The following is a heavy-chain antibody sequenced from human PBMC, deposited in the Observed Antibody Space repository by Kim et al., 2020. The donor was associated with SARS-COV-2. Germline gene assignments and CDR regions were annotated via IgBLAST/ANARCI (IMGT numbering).Heavy chain of an antibody. CDR1: GFTFSNHG. CDR3: ARNMVGDTDLCP. CDR2: ITYKGSTQ. Sequence: GGSLRLSCAASGFTFSNHGMHWVRQAPGKGLEWVALITYKGSTQKYTDSVKGRFTVSSDNAKNTLFLQMNSLRPEDTAVYYCARNMVGDTDLCPWGQGTLVTVSS. V-gene: IGHV3-30*03. J-gene: IGHJ5*02. D-gene: IGHD1-26*01.